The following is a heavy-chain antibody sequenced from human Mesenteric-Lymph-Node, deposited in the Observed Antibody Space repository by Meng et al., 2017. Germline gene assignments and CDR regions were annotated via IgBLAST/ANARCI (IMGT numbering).Heavy chain of an antibody. V-gene: IGHV4-31*03. Sequence: GQRQDSGPGRVKPSQTLSLTCTVSGGSISSGGYYWSWIRQPPGKGLEWIGEINHSGSTNYNLSLKSRVTISVDTSKNQFSLKLSSVTAADTAVYYCARGSSSSWYFGYWGQGTLVTVSS. D-gene: IGHD6-13*01. J-gene: IGHJ4*02. CDR1: GGSISSGGYY. CDR3: ARGSSSSWYFGY. CDR2: INHSGST.